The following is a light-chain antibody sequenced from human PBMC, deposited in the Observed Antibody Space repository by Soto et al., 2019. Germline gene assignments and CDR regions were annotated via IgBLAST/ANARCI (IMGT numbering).Light chain of an antibody. J-gene: IGKJ2*01. Sequence: EIVMTQSPATLSVSPGERATLSCRASQSVSSKLAWFQQKPGQAPSLLIHGVSTRATGVPVRFSGSGSGTEFTLTVNSLQSEDFAVYYCQQYNNWPHTFGQGTQVDIK. CDR3: QQYNNWPHT. CDR1: QSVSSK. V-gene: IGKV3-15*01. CDR2: GVS.